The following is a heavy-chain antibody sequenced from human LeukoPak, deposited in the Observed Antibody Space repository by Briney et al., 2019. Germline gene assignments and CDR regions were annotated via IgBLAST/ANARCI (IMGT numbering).Heavy chain of an antibody. D-gene: IGHD2-21*02. J-gene: IGHJ1*01. Sequence: GGSLRLSCAASGFTFSSYTMSWVRQAPGKGLEWVSAISGSGGSTYYADSVKGRFTISRDNSKNTLYLQMNSLRAEDTAVYYCARDADCGGDCYSEYFQHWGQGTLVTVSS. CDR3: ARDADCGGDCYSEYFQH. CDR1: GFTFSSYT. CDR2: ISGSGGST. V-gene: IGHV3-23*01.